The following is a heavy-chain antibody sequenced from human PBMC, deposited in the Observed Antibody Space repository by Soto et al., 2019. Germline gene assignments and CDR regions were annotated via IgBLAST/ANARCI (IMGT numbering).Heavy chain of an antibody. J-gene: IGHJ4*02. CDR2: ISANDVGT. D-gene: IGHD1-20*01. Sequence: EVQLLESGGGVVQPGGSLRLSCEASGFTLRRYAMTWIRQAPGKGLEWVSLISANDVGTYYAESVKTRFTISTDQSRNTVYLQMDSLRADDTAIYYCAKAKNDYNWDNRPPFDYWGQGTFVTVSS. CDR1: GFTLRRYA. V-gene: IGHV3-23*01. CDR3: AKAKNDYNWDNRPPFDY.